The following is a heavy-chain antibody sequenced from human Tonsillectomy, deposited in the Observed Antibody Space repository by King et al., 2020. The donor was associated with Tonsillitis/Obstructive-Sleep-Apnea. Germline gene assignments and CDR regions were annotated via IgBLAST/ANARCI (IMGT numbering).Heavy chain of an antibody. CDR1: GGTFSSYA. J-gene: IGHJ4*02. CDR3: ASGDNGYRSSTSCYTGFNY. D-gene: IGHD2-2*02. CDR2: IIPIFGTA. Sequence: QLVQSGAEVKKSGSSVKVSCKASGGTFSSYAISWVRQAPGQGLEWMGGIIPIFGTANYAQKFQGRVTISADESTRTAHMELRSLRSEDTAVYYCASGDNGYRSSTSCYTGFNYWGQGTLVTVSS. V-gene: IGHV1-69*01.